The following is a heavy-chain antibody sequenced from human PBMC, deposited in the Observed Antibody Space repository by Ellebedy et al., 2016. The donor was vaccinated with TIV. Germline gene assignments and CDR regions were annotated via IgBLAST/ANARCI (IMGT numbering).Heavy chain of an antibody. CDR1: GFTFSSYA. Sequence: GESLKISCAASGFTFSSYAMSWVRQAPGKGLEWVSYISSSSSYTNYADSVKGRFTISRGNAKNSLYLQMNSLRAEDTAVYYCANRNYGGPSSWGQGTLVTVSS. J-gene: IGHJ5*02. CDR3: ANRNYGGPSS. V-gene: IGHV3-21*05. CDR2: ISSSSSYT. D-gene: IGHD4-23*01.